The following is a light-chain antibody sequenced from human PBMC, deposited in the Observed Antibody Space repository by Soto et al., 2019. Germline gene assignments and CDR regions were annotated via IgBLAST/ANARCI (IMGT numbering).Light chain of an antibody. V-gene: IGKV3-11*01. CDR3: QQYNNWPLT. CDR1: QSVSSY. Sequence: EIVLTQSPATLSLSPGERATLSCRASQSVSSYLAWYQQKPGQAPRLLIYDASNRATGIPARFSGSGSGTDFTLTISSLEPEDFAVYFCQQYNNWPLTFGGGTKVETK. J-gene: IGKJ4*01. CDR2: DAS.